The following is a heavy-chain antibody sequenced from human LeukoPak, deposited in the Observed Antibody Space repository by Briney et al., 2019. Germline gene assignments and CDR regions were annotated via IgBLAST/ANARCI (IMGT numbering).Heavy chain of an antibody. D-gene: IGHD3-22*01. J-gene: IGHJ4*02. CDR3: AKSGSGYYYGYFDY. Sequence: GGSLRLSCAPSGFTFSNYAMTWVRQAPGKGLEWVSDISGSGGSTYYVDSVKGQFTISRDNSKNTLFLQMNSLRAEDTAVYYCAKSGSGYYYGYFDYCGQGTLVTVSS. CDR1: GFTFSNYA. CDR2: ISGSGGST. V-gene: IGHV3-23*01.